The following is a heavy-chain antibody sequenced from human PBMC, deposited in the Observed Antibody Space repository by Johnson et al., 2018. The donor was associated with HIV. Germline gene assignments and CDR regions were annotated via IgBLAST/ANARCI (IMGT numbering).Heavy chain of an antibody. CDR1: GFTFGSYW. V-gene: IGHV3-74*02. CDR3: ARQLKYYYDSSGYYYLSSAAFDI. CDR2: INSDGSST. D-gene: IGHD3-22*01. Sequence: VQLVESGGGVARPGGSLRLSCAASGFTFGSYWMHWVRQAPGKGLVWVSRINSDGSSTSYADSVKGRFTISRDHAKNTLYLQMNSLRAEDTAVYYCARQLKYYYDSSGYYYLSSAAFDIWGQGTMVTVSS. J-gene: IGHJ3*02.